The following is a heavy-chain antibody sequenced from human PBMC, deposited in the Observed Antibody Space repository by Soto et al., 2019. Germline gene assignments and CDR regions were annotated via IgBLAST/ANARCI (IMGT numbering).Heavy chain of an antibody. Sequence: QLQLQESGPGLVKPSETLSLTCTVSGGSISSSTYYWGWIRQPPGKGLEWIGSIYFGGSTYYNPSLKSRVTTPVDTSKSQFSLKLSSVTAPDTAVYYCARPGGPADFWGQGTLVTVSS. CDR3: ARPGGPADF. D-gene: IGHD2-15*01. CDR1: GGSISSSTYY. CDR2: IYFGGST. J-gene: IGHJ4*02. V-gene: IGHV4-39*01.